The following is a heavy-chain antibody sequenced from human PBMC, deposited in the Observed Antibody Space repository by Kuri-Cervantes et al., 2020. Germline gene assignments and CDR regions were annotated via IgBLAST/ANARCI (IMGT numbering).Heavy chain of an antibody. J-gene: IGHJ4*02. Sequence: GESLKISFAASGFTSKTYGMHWVRQAPGKGLEWVSVIYSGGSTYYADSVKGRFTISRDNSKNTLYLQMNSLRAEATAVYYCARGVTGTDNFDYWGQGTLVTVSS. V-gene: IGHV3-NL1*01. CDR2: IYSGGST. D-gene: IGHD1-7*01. CDR3: ARGVTGTDNFDY. CDR1: GFTSKTYG.